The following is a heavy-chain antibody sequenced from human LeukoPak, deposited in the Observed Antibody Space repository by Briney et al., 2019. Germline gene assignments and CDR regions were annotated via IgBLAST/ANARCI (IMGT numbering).Heavy chain of an antibody. CDR1: GGSISSYY. Sequence: SETLSLTCTVSGGSISSYYWSWIRQPPGKGLEWIGYIYYSGSTNYNPSPKSRVTISVDTSKNQFSLKLSSVTAADTAVYYCARGLLGYCGGGSCEATFDYRGQGTLVTVSS. D-gene: IGHD2-15*01. V-gene: IGHV4-59*01. CDR2: IYYSGST. J-gene: IGHJ4*02. CDR3: ARGLLGYCGGGSCEATFDY.